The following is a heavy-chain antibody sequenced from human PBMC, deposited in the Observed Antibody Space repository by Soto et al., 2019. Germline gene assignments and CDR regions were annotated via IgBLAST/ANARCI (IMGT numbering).Heavy chain of an antibody. J-gene: IGHJ4*02. CDR2: TYYRSKWYN. V-gene: IGHV6-1*01. CDR3: ARGGYSGYTRGVFDY. D-gene: IGHD5-12*01. Sequence: WVRQAPSRGLEWLGRTYYRSKWYNDYAVSVKSRITINPDTSKNQFSLQLNSVTPEDTAVYYCARGGYSGYTRGVFDYWGQGTLVTVSS.